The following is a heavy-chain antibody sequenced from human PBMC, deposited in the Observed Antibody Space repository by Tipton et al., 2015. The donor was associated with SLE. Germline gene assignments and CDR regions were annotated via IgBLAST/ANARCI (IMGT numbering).Heavy chain of an antibody. CDR1: AGSFGGYH. CDR3: ARGTGISVD. V-gene: IGHV4-34*01. Sequence: TLSLTCAGYAGSFGGYHWSWIRQSPGGGLEWIGEINHRGDPYYNPSLKSRVTLSVDTSKSQFSLKVTSETAADTAVYYCARGTGISVDWGQGTLVTVSS. CDR2: INHRGDP. D-gene: IGHD6-19*01. J-gene: IGHJ4*02.